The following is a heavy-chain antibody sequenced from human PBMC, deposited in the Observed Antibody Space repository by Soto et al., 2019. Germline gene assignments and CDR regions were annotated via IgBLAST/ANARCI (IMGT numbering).Heavy chain of an antibody. V-gene: IGHV4-39*01. CDR2: IYYSGST. CDR1: GGSISSSSYY. J-gene: IGHJ4*02. Sequence: QLQLQESGPGLVKPSETLSLTCTVSGGSISSSSYYWGWIRQPPGKGLEWIGSIYYSGSTYYNPSLTSRVTISVDTAKNQFSLKLSSVTAADTAVYYCARVYYGDYVVNYWGKGTLVTVSS. D-gene: IGHD4-17*01. CDR3: ARVYYGDYVVNY.